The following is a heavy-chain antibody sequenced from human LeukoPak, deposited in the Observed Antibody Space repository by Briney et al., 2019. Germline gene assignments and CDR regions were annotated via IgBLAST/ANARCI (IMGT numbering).Heavy chain of an antibody. J-gene: IGHJ3*02. D-gene: IGHD6-13*01. CDR3: ARGLRYSSSQYDAFDI. CDR2: INHSGST. CDR1: GGSFSGYY. Sequence: SETLSLTCAVYGGSFSGYYWSWIRQPPGKGLEWIGEINHSGSTNYNPSLKSRVTISVDTSKNQFSLKLSSVTAADTAVYYCARGLRYSSSQYDAFDIWGQGTMVTVSS. V-gene: IGHV4-34*01.